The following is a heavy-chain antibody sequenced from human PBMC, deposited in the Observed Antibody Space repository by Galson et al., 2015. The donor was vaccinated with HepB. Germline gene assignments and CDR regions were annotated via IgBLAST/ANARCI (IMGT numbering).Heavy chain of an antibody. CDR3: TTDLPYYDSSGYLTLYADWWKFDSYYFDY. J-gene: IGHJ4*02. V-gene: IGHV3-15*01. CDR2: IKSKTDGGTT. CDR1: GFTFSNAW. Sequence: SLRLSCAASGFTFSNAWMSWVRQAPGKGLEWVGRIKSKTDGGTTDYAAPVKGRFTISRDDSKNTLYLQMNSLKTEDTAVYYCTTDLPYYDSSGYLTLYADWWKFDSYYFDYWGQGTLVTVSS. D-gene: IGHD3-22*01.